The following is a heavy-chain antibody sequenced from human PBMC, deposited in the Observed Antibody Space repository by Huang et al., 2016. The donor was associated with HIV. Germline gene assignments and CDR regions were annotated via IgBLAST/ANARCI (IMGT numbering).Heavy chain of an antibody. CDR3: ARDLQGRRPLNYFDH. D-gene: IGHD6-25*01. V-gene: IGHV3-30-3*01. CDR2: ISKDGGKT. J-gene: IGHJ4*02. Sequence: QVQLVESGGGVVQPERSLRLSCAASGFTFSNHAMHWVRQAPGEAVGWVSGISKDGGKTDYTDSVKARFTISSDNSNNILYLEMKSLKADDTAVYYCARDLQGRRPLNYFDHWGQGALVIVS. CDR1: GFTFSNHA.